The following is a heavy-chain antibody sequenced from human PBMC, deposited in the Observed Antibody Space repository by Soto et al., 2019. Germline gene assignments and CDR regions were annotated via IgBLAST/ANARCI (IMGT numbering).Heavy chain of an antibody. CDR2: ISAYNGNT. Sequence: ASVKVSCKASGYTFTNYGISWVRQAPGQGLEWMGWISAYNGNTNCAQKLQVRVTMTTDTSTSTAYMELRSLRSDDTAVYYCAREWRYSGSRTFYGMDVWAQGTTVPVSS. CDR3: AREWRYSGSRTFYGMDV. V-gene: IGHV1-18*01. D-gene: IGHD1-26*01. CDR1: GYTFTNYG. J-gene: IGHJ6*02.